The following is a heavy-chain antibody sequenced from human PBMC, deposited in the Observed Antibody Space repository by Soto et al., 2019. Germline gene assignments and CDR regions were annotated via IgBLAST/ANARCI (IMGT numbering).Heavy chain of an antibody. J-gene: IGHJ3*02. V-gene: IGHV1-18*01. CDR1: GYTFTSYG. CDR3: ARRGYCSGGSCYSRLRAFDI. D-gene: IGHD2-15*01. CDR2: ISAYNGNT. Sequence: ASVKVSCKASGYTFTSYGISWVRQAPGQGLEWMGWISAYNGNTNYAQKLQGRVTMTTDTSTSTAYMELRSLRSDDTAVYYCARRGYCSGGSCYSRLRAFDIWGKGTMVTVS.